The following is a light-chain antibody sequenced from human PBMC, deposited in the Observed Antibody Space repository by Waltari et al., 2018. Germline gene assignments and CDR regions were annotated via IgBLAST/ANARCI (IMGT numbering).Light chain of an antibody. V-gene: IGKV1-39*01. CDR3: QQFNDWPRT. CDR2: AAS. Sequence: DIQMTQSPSSLSASVGDRVTITCRAGQNIANYLHWYQQKPGEAPKLLIYAASNLQSGVPSRFSGSGSGTDFTLTISSVQSEDAAVYYCQQFNDWPRTFGQGTKVEIK. J-gene: IGKJ1*01. CDR1: QNIANY.